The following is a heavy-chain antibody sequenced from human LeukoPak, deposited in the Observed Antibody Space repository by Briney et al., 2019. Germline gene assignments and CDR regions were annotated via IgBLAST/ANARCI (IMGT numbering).Heavy chain of an antibody. J-gene: IGHJ4*02. CDR3: AKDAPLDFDY. V-gene: IGHV3-30*04. CDR2: ISYDGSNK. Sequence: AGGSLRLSCAASGFTFSSYAMHWVRQAPGKGLEWVAVISYDGSNKYYADSVKGRFTISRDNSKNTLYLQMNSLRAEDTDVYYCAKDAPLDFDYWGQGTLVTVSS. CDR1: GFTFSSYA.